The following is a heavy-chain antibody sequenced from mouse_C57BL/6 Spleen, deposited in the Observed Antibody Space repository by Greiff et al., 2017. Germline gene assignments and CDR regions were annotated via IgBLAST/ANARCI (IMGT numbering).Heavy chain of an antibody. Sequence: QVQLQQSGPELVKPGASVKISCKASGYAFSSSWMNWVKQRPGKGLEWIGRIYPGDGDTNYNGKFKGKATLTADKSPSTAYMQLSSLTSEDSAVYFCARSVDSSGYGFAYWGQGTLVTVSA. D-gene: IGHD3-2*02. CDR2: IYPGDGDT. CDR1: GYAFSSSW. V-gene: IGHV1-82*01. CDR3: ARSVDSSGYGFAY. J-gene: IGHJ3*01.